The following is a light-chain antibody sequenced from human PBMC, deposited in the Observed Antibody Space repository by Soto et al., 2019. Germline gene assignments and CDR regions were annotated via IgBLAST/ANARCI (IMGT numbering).Light chain of an antibody. CDR2: YDT. J-gene: IGLJ3*02. V-gene: IGLV3-21*04. CDR1: NIGSKS. Sequence: SYELTQPPSVSVAPGKTARITCGGNNIGSKSVHWYQQKPRQAPALVIYYDTDRPSGIPERFSGSNSGNTATLTISRVDAGDEADYYCQVWDSSSDHTRWVFGGGTKLTVL. CDR3: QVWDSSSDHTRWV.